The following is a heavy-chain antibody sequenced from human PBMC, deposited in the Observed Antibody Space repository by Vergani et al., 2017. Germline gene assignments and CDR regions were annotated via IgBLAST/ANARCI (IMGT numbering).Heavy chain of an antibody. CDR1: GYTFGVYA. V-gene: IGHV3-23*01. D-gene: IGHD3-10*01. J-gene: IGHJ6*03. CDR3: AKAGSVTSGSLQYKFYMDV. CDR2: VSNDGINT. Sequence: EAQLLESGGDLVQPGGSLRLSCAGSGYTFGVYAMTWVRQAPGKGLEWISSVSNDGINTFYADSVKGRFTISRDNSKKTLDLQMNSLRNQDTAVYYCAKAGSVTSGSLQYKFYMDVWGKGTTVTV.